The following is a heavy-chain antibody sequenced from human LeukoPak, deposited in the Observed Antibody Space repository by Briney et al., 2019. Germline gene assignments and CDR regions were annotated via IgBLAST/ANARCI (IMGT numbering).Heavy chain of an antibody. J-gene: IGHJ4*02. CDR2: ISGSGGST. V-gene: IGHV3-23*01. Sequence: PGGSLRLSCAASGFTFSSYAMSWVRQAPGKGLEWVSTISGSGGSTYYADSVKGRFTISRDNAKNSLYLQMNSLRAEDTAVYYCARAIPSQYSSSSRYYFDYWGQGTLVTVSS. CDR1: GFTFSSYA. D-gene: IGHD6-13*01. CDR3: ARAIPSQYSSSSRYYFDY.